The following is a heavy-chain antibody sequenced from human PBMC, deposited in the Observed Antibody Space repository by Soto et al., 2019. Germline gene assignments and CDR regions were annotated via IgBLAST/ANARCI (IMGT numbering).Heavy chain of an antibody. D-gene: IGHD3-22*01. CDR3: ARGRGTISGYYPFFDV. Sequence: SETLSLTCTVSGGSISSSSYYWGWIRQPPGKGLEWIGSIYYSGSTYYNPSLKSRVTISVDTSKNQFSLKLSSVTAADTAVYYCARGRGTISGYYPFFDVWGQGTTVTVSS. J-gene: IGHJ6*02. CDR2: IYYSGST. V-gene: IGHV4-39*01. CDR1: GGSISSSSYY.